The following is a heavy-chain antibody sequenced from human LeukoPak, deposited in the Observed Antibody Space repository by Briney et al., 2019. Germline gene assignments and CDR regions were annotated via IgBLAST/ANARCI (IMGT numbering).Heavy chain of an antibody. V-gene: IGHV4-59*01. CDR3: ARSSSGSFPYFDY. CDR1: GDSISGYY. J-gene: IGHJ4*02. D-gene: IGHD1-26*01. Sequence: SETLSLTCTVSGDSISGYYWSWIRQPPGKGLEWIGYIYYSGSTNYNPSLKSRVTISVDTSKNQFSLKLSSVTAADTAVYYCARSSSGSFPYFDYWGQGTLVTVSS. CDR2: IYYSGST.